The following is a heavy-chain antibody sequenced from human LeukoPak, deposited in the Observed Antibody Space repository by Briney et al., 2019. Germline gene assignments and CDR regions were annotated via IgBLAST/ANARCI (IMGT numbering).Heavy chain of an antibody. J-gene: IGHJ3*02. D-gene: IGHD4-17*01. Sequence: PSETLSLTCSVSGGSISSYLWNWIRQPPGKGLEWIGNIYNSGSTYYNPSLKSRVTMSVDPSKNQFFLKLNSVTAADTAVYYCARDLVTVTKGFDIWGQGTMVSVSS. V-gene: IGHV4-59*01. CDR2: IYNSGST. CDR3: ARDLVTVTKGFDI. CDR1: GGSISSYL.